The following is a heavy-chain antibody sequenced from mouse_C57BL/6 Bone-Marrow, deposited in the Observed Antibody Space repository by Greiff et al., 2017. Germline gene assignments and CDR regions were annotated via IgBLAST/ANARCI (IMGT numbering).Heavy chain of an antibody. Sequence: EVQLQQSGAELVRPGASVKLSCTASGFNIKDDYMHWVKQRPEQGLEWIGWIDPENGDTEYASKFQGKATITADTSSNTAYLQLSSLTSEDTAVYCCTSIVTTRYYFDYWGQGTTLTVSS. CDR1: GFNIKDDY. V-gene: IGHV14-4*01. J-gene: IGHJ2*01. D-gene: IGHD2-5*01. CDR2: IDPENGDT. CDR3: TSIVTTRYYFDY.